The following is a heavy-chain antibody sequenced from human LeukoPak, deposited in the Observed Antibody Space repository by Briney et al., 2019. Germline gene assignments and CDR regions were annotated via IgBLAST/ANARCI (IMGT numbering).Heavy chain of an antibody. Sequence: PSDTLSLICTLSSGSISSGGYYWSWIRQHPGKGLEWIWYIYYSGSTYYNQSLKSRVTISVDTSKNQFSLKLSSVTAADTAVYYCARDYKECSSTSCYEAFDIWGQGTMVTVAS. CDR3: ARDYKECSSTSCYEAFDI. J-gene: IGHJ3*02. CDR1: SGSISSGGYY. CDR2: IYYSGST. V-gene: IGHV4-31*03. D-gene: IGHD2-2*01.